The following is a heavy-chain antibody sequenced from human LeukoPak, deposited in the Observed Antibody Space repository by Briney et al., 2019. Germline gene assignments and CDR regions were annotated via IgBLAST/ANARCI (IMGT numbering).Heavy chain of an antibody. CDR3: AKDIYSSSWYDFQH. CDR1: GFTLDDYA. V-gene: IGHV3-43*02. J-gene: IGHJ1*01. D-gene: IGHD6-13*01. CDR2: ISGDGGIT. Sequence: GGSLRLSCAASGFTLDDYAMHWVRQAPGKSLEWVSLISGDGGITDYADSVKGRFTVSRDNTKNSLYLQMNSLRTEDTAFYCCAKDIYSSSWYDFQHWGQGTLVTVSS.